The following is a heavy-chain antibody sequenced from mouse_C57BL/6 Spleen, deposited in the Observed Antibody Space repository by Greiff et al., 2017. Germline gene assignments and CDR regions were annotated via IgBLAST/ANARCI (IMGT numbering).Heavy chain of an antibody. CDR2: IWSDGST. Sequence: VKVVESGPGLVAPSQSLSITCTVSGFSLTSYGVHWVRQPPGKGLEWLVVIWSDGSTTYNSALNSSLSSSKDNTKSQVFLKMNSLQTDDTAMYXCARHGYYAMDYWGQGTSVTVSS. CDR3: ARHGYYAMDY. J-gene: IGHJ4*01. CDR1: GFSLTSYG. V-gene: IGHV2-6-1*01.